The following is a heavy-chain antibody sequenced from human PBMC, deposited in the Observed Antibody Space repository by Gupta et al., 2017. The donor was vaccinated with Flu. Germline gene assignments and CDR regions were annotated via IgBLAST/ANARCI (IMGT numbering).Heavy chain of an antibody. CDR3: ARGEGGYCSSTSCYTEYYYYYMDV. CDR2: ISSSSSYI. Sequence: SISSSSSYIYYADSVKGRFTISRDNAKNSLYLQMNSLRAEDTAVYYCARGEGGYCSSTSCYTEYYYYYMDVWGKGTTVTVSS. J-gene: IGHJ6*03. D-gene: IGHD2-2*02. V-gene: IGHV3-21*01.